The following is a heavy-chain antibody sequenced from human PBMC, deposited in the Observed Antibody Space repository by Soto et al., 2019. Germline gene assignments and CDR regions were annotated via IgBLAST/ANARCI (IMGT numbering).Heavy chain of an antibody. CDR1: GFSFSSYE. D-gene: IGHD5-12*01. V-gene: IGHV3-48*03. CDR2: INSGGTTT. Sequence: PGGSLRLSSAASGFSFSSYEMNWVRQAPGKGPEWISYINSGGTTTSYADSVKGRFTISRDNAKNSLDLQMNSLRAEDTAVYYRVRDPGCGYGICYRFDYWGQGTQVTVSS. J-gene: IGHJ4*02. CDR3: VRDPGCGYGICYRFDY.